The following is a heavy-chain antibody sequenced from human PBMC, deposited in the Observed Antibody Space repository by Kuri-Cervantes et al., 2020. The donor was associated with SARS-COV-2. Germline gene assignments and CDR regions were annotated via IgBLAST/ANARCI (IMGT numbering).Heavy chain of an antibody. CDR2: ISESGDIT. CDR3: AKGGVLGQTLHF. V-gene: IGHV3-23*01. CDR1: GLTFSSYA. D-gene: IGHD3-16*01. J-gene: IGHJ4*02. Sequence: GGSLRLSCAASGLTFSSYAMTWVRQAPGKGLEWVSGISESGDITDYADSVKGRFTISRDSSKNTLYLQMDSLKVEDTAAYYCAKGGVLGQTLHFWGQGTLVTVSS.